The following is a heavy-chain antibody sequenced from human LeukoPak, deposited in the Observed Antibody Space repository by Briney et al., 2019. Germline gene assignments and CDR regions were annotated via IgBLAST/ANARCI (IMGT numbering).Heavy chain of an antibody. V-gene: IGHV1-2*02. Sequence: ASVKVSCKASGYTFTGYYMHWVRQAPGQGLEWMGWINPNSGGTNYAQKFQGRVTMTRDASISTAYMELSRLRSDDTAVYYCARDLRPAYSGGWYRDYWGQGTLVTVSS. D-gene: IGHD6-19*01. CDR2: INPNSGGT. CDR3: ARDLRPAYSGGWYRDY. CDR1: GYTFTGYY. J-gene: IGHJ4*02.